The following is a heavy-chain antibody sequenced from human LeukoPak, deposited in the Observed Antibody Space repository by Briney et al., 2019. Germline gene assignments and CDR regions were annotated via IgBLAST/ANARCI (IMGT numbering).Heavy chain of an antibody. CDR2: ISYDGSNK. J-gene: IGHJ4*02. CDR1: GFTFSSYA. CDR3: ARITMVRGGYFDY. V-gene: IGHV3-30*04. D-gene: IGHD3-10*01. Sequence: PGGSLRLSCAASGFTFSSYAMHWVRQAPGKGLGWVAVISYDGSNKYYADSVKGRFTISRDNSKNTLYLQMNSLRAEDTAVYYCARITMVRGGYFDYWGQGTLVTVSS.